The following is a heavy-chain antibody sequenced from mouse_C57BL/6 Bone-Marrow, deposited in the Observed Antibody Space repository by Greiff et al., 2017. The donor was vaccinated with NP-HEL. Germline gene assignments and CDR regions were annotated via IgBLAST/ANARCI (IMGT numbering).Heavy chain of an antibody. CDR3: ARHKAVYYDYVYAMDY. J-gene: IGHJ4*01. Sequence: EVQGVESGGDLVKPGGSLKLSCAASGFTFSSYGMSWVRQTPDKRLEWVATISSGGSYTYYPDSVKGRFTISRDNAKNTLYLQMSSLKSEDTAMYYCARHKAVYYDYVYAMDYWGQGTSVTVSS. CDR1: GFTFSSYG. V-gene: IGHV5-6*01. D-gene: IGHD2-4*01. CDR2: ISSGGSYT.